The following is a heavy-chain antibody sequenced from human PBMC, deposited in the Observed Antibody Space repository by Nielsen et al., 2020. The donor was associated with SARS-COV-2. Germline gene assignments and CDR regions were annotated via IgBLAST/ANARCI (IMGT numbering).Heavy chain of an antibody. V-gene: IGHV3-9*01. Sequence: GGSLSLSCAASGFTFDAYAMHWVRQAPGKGLEWVSGISWNSGSIGYADSVKGRFTISRDNAKNSLYLQMNSLRAEDTALYYCVGEPDYWGQGTLVTVSS. CDR1: GFTFDAYA. CDR2: ISWNSGSI. D-gene: IGHD1-26*01. J-gene: IGHJ4*02. CDR3: VGEPDY.